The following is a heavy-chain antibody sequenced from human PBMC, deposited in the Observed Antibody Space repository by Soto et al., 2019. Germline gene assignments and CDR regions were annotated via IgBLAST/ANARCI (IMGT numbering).Heavy chain of an antibody. V-gene: IGHV1-69*12. D-gene: IGHD6-13*01. J-gene: IGHJ4*02. CDR1: GGSFSSYA. CDR2: IIPIFGTT. Sequence: QVQLVQSGAEVKKPGSSVKVSCKASGGSFSSYAISWVRQAPGQGLEWMGGIIPIFGTTNYAQKFQGRVTITADESTSTAYMELSSLRSEDTAVYYCARDPGNSRRWHYFDYWGQGTLVTVSS. CDR3: ARDPGNSRRWHYFDY.